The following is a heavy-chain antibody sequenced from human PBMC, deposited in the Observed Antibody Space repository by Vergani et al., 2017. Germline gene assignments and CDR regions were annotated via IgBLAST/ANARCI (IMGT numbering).Heavy chain of an antibody. Sequence: QVHLQQRGAGVLKPSETLSLTCGVIGGSLSGYFWSWIRQAPGKGLEWLAYIGKDGINTRYRDAVKGRFTVSRDNSKDILYLQMDSLRSEDTALYYCAKYLRDSTDGLPDSWGPGTLVIVSS. CDR3: AKYLRDSTDGLPDS. CDR2: IGKDGINT. D-gene: IGHD2-21*02. CDR1: GGSLSGYF. V-gene: IGHV3-30*02. J-gene: IGHJ4*02.